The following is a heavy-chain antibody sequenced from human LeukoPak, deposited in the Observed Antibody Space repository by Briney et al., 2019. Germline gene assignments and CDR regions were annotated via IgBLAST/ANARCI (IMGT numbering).Heavy chain of an antibody. V-gene: IGHV5-51*01. CDR2: NYPGDSDT. CDR3: ARRETGIAVADYYFDY. CDR1: GYSLTSYW. Sequence: GESLKISWKGSGYSLTSYWIGLVRQIPGKGLGVVGINYPGDSDTRYSPSFQGQVTISADKSISNAYLQWSSVKASDTAMYYCARRETGIAVADYYFDYWGQGTLVTVSS. D-gene: IGHD6-19*01. J-gene: IGHJ4*02.